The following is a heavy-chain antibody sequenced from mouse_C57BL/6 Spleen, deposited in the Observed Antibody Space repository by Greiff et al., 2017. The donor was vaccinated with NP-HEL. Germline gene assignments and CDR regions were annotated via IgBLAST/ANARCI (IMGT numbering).Heavy chain of an antibody. D-gene: IGHD4-1*01. Sequence: VQLQQPGAELVRPGSSVKLSCKASGYTFTSYWMDWVKQRPGQGLEWIGNIYPSDSETHYNQKFKDKATLTVDKSSSTAYMQLSSLTSEDSAVYYGAKGGLTGYFDVWGTGTTVTVSS. CDR2: IYPSDSET. V-gene: IGHV1-61*01. CDR1: GYTFTSYW. J-gene: IGHJ1*03. CDR3: AKGGLTGYFDV.